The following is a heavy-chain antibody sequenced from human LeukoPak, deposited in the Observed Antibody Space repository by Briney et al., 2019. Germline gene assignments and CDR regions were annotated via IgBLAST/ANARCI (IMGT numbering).Heavy chain of an antibody. Sequence: SAALSLTCTASGHSLSGFYNYWGRRQPAGEVVEMIGNIYHSGSTFYNPTLKSRVTITEDTSKNKSSMKLTSVTAADTAVYCCSRCAKDSSGYYHHYMDVWGKGTPVTVSS. J-gene: IGHJ6*03. D-gene: IGHD6-19*01. CDR1: GHSLSGFYN. CDR2: IYHSGST. V-gene: IGHV4-38-2*02. CDR3: SRCAKDSSGYYHHYMDV.